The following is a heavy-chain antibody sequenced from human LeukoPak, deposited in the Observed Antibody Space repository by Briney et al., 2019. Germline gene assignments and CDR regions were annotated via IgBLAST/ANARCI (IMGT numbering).Heavy chain of an antibody. V-gene: IGHV3-23*01. CDR1: GFTFSNYG. J-gene: IGHJ4*02. D-gene: IGHD2-2*01. CDR3: AREGCSSTSCYDY. CDR2: INGGGDST. Sequence: PGGSLRLSCTVSGFTFSNYGMSWVRQAPGKGLEWVSGINGGGDSTYYVDSVKGRFTISRDNAKNSLYLQMNSLRAEDTAVYYCAREGCSSTSCYDYWGQGTLVTVSS.